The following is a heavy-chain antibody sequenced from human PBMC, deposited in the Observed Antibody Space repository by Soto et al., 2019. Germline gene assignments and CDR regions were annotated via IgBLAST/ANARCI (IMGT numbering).Heavy chain of an antibody. V-gene: IGHV4-31*03. CDR1: GGSISSGGYY. Sequence: SETLSLTCTVSGGSISSGGYYWSWIRQHPGKGLEWIGYIYYSGSPYYNPSLKSRVTISVDTSKNQFSLKLSSVTAADTAVYYCAREFFTVEVPAATPPVCAFDIWGQGTMVTVS. CDR2: IYYSGSP. D-gene: IGHD2-2*01. CDR3: AREFFTVEVPAATPPVCAFDI. J-gene: IGHJ3*02.